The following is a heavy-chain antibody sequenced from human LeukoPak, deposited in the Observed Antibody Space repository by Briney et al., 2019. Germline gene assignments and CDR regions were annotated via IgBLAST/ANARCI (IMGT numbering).Heavy chain of an antibody. J-gene: IGHJ3*02. CDR1: GYSISSGYY. CDR2: IYYSGSS. V-gene: IGHV4-38-2*02. CDR3: ARTRITGTAYDVFDI. D-gene: IGHD1-20*01. Sequence: SETLSLTCTVSGYSISSGYYWGWIRQPPGKGLEWIGSIYYSGSSYYNPSLKSRVTISVDTSKNQFSLKVSSVTAADTAVYYCARTRITGTAYDVFDIWGQGTMVTVSS.